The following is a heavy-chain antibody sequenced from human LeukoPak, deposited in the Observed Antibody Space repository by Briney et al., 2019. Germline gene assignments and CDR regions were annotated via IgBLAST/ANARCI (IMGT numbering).Heavy chain of an antibody. Sequence: GSLRLSCAASGFTFSDSRRDWVRQAPGKGLEWVANIKPDGSEIYYVDAVKGRFTISRDNAKNSLYLQMNSLRAEDTAVYYCTRSSDYWGPGILVTVSS. CDR1: GFTFSDSR. CDR3: TRSSDY. J-gene: IGHJ4*02. D-gene: IGHD2-15*01. CDR2: IKPDGSEI. V-gene: IGHV3-7*02.